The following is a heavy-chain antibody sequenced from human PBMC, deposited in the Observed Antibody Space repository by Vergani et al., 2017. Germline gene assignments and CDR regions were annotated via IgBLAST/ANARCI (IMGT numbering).Heavy chain of an antibody. J-gene: IGHJ4*02. V-gene: IGHV3-30*02. D-gene: IGHD6-19*01. CDR1: GFTFSSYG. Sequence: QVQLVESGGGVVQPGGSLRLSCAASGFTFSSYGMHWVRQAPGKGLEWVAFIRYDGSNKYYADSVKGRFTISRDNSKNTLYLQMNSLRAEDTAVYYCAKDTYSSGWYGGYFDYWGQGTLVIVSS. CDR3: AKDTYSSGWYGGYFDY. CDR2: IRYDGSNK.